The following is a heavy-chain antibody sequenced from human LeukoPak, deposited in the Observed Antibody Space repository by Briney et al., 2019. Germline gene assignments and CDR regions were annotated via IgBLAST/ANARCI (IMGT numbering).Heavy chain of an antibody. Sequence: PSQTLSLTCTVSGGSISSGSYYWSWIRQPAGKGLEWIGRIYTSGSTNYNPSLKSRVTISVDTSKNQFSLKLSSVTAADTAVYYCAASSLGLRRPHAFDIWGQGTMVTVSS. CDR2: IYTSGST. CDR1: GGSISSGSYY. D-gene: IGHD3-16*01. J-gene: IGHJ3*02. CDR3: AASSLGLRRPHAFDI. V-gene: IGHV4-61*02.